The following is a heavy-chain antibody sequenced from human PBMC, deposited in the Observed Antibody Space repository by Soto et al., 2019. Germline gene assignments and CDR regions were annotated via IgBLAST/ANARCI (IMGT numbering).Heavy chain of an antibody. CDR3: ARNDRQGSSWQYRIVV. V-gene: IGHV5-51*01. Sequence: RGESLKISCKGSGYSFTSYWIGWVRQMPGKGLEWMGIIYPGDSDTRYSPSFQGQVTISADKSISTAYLQWSSLKALDTAMYYCARNDRQGSSWQYRIVVSGHEPRVTVSS. D-gene: IGHD6-13*01. CDR1: GYSFTSYW. J-gene: IGHJ6*02. CDR2: IYPGDSDT.